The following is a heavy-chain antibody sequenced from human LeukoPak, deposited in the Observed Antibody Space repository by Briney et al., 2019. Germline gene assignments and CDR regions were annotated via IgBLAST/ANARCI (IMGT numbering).Heavy chain of an antibody. CDR3: ARDLYSSRTNDAFVI. Sequence: SETLSLTCTVSPDSISSSSYYWGWVRQSPGRGLEWIGSIYFNGNTYYNPSLKSRITISLDTSKNQFSLRLSSVTAADTAVYYCARDLYSSRTNDAFVIWGQGTMVTVSS. CDR1: PDSISSSSYY. CDR2: IYFNGNT. D-gene: IGHD6-19*01. J-gene: IGHJ3*02. V-gene: IGHV4-39*07.